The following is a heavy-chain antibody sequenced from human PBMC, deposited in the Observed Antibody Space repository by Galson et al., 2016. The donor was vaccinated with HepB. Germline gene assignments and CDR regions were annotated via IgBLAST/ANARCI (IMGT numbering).Heavy chain of an antibody. D-gene: IGHD4-17*01. J-gene: IGHJ4*02. CDR3: FRVPRYYADYSSGVGDC. Sequence: SLRLSCAASGFPFSSYAMSWVRQAPGKGLAWASTISGAGTASYAYPVKGRFTISRDNSKNTLDLQMDSLRVEDTALYFCFRVPRYYADYSSGVGDCWGQGTLLTVSS. CDR1: GFPFSSYA. CDR2: ISGAGTA. V-gene: IGHV3-23*01.